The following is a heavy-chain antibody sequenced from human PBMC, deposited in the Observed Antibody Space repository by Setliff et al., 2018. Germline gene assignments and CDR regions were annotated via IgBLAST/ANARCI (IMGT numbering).Heavy chain of an antibody. V-gene: IGHV4-61*09. J-gene: IGHJ5*02. D-gene: IGHD3-3*01. CDR3: ARAGPTVTFFRVLLISWGEP. Sequence: SETLSLTCTVSGDSISSGSYYWTWIRQPAGKGLEWIGHFHTGGSTNYNRSLRSRVSISVDTSKNQFSLKLSYLTAADTATYFCARAGPTVTFFRVLLISWGEPRGQGSLVTVSS. CDR2: FHTGGST. CDR1: GDSISSGSYY.